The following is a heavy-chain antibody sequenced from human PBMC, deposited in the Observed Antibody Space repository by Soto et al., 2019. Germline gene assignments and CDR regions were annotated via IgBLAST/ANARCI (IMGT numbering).Heavy chain of an antibody. V-gene: IGHV4-34*01. Sequence: SETLSLTCAVYGGSFSGYYWSWIRQPPGKGLEWIGEINHSGSTNYNPSLKSRVTISVDTSKNQFSLKLSSVTAADTAVYYCARASRVSAEARYYYYMDVWGKGTTVTVSS. CDR3: ARASRVSAEARYYYYMDV. D-gene: IGHD2-2*01. J-gene: IGHJ6*03. CDR2: INHSGST. CDR1: GGSFSGYY.